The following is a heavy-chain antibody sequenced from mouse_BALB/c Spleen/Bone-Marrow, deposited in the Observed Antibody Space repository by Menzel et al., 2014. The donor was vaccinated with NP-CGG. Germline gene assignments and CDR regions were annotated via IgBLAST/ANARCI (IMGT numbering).Heavy chain of an antibody. Sequence: EVKLMESGGGLVKPGGSLKLSCAASGFTFSDYYMYWVRQTPEKRLEWVATTSDGGSYTYYPDSVKGRFTISRDNAKNNLYLQMSSLKSEDTAMYYCARGVAIDYWGQGTSVTVSS. J-gene: IGHJ4*01. CDR2: TSDGGSYT. CDR1: GFTFSDYY. V-gene: IGHV5-4*02. CDR3: ARGVAIDY.